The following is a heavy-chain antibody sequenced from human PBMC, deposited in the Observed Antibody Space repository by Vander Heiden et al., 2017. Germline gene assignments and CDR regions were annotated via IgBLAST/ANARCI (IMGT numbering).Heavy chain of an antibody. CDR3: AGRFSSGWYAFDY. Sequence: EVHLVESGGGLVRPGRSLLLPCAPSGIKLTASAMYWVRQVQGKGLEWVSGITWNSVSIGYADSVKGRFTISRDNAKNSLYLQMNSLRPEDTALYYCAGRFSSGWYAFDYWGQGTLVTVSS. J-gene: IGHJ4*02. V-gene: IGHV3-9*01. CDR1: GIKLTASA. CDR2: ITWNSVSI. D-gene: IGHD6-19*01.